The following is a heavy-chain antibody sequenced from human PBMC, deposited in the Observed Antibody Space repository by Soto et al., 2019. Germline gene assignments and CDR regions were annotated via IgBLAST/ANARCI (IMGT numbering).Heavy chain of an antibody. Sequence: TSETLSLTCTVSGGSITGNYWSWIRQPPGKGLEWVGYIYYTGNTYVKPSLKSRVTMSVDTSGNRFSLKLSSVTAADTAVYYCGKTPIGYCSGGTCSNWFDPWGQGTLVTVS. CDR3: GKTPIGYCSGGTCSNWFDP. J-gene: IGHJ5*02. V-gene: IGHV4-59*08. D-gene: IGHD2-15*01. CDR1: GGSITGNY. CDR2: IYYTGNT.